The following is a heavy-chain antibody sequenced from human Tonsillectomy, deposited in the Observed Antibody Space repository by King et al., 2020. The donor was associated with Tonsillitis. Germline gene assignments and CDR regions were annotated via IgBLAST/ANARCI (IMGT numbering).Heavy chain of an antibody. V-gene: IGHV4-39*07. Sequence: QLQESGPGLVKPSETLSLTCTVSGGSISSTSYYWGWIRQPPGKGLEWIGSSYYSGSTYYNPSLKSRVTISVDTSKNPFSLNLRSVTAADTAVYYCARDLRHFGPNWFDPWGPGTLVTVSS. D-gene: IGHD3/OR15-3a*01. CDR3: ARDLRHFGPNWFDP. CDR1: GGSISSTSYY. J-gene: IGHJ5*02. CDR2: SYYSGST.